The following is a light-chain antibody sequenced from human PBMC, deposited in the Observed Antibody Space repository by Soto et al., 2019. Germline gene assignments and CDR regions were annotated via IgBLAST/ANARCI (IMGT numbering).Light chain of an antibody. Sequence: IQSPATLSVPPGARATLNCRASQTVSSSLAWYQQKPGQAPRLLIFGASARATGVPARFSGSGSGTLFTLTISSLQSEDFGVYYCQQYNKWPWTFGQGTKV. CDR3: QQYNKWPWT. J-gene: IGKJ1*01. CDR1: QTVSSS. CDR2: GAS. V-gene: IGKV3-15*01.